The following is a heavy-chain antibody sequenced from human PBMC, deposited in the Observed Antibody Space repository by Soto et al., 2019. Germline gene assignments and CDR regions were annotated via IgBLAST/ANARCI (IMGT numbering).Heavy chain of an antibody. J-gene: IGHJ1*01. D-gene: IGHD3-16*01. CDR3: ARSYTLMVAALGE. CDR1: GGSVNSGTYY. V-gene: IGHV4-61*01. CDR2: IFYKGTT. Sequence: QVQLQESGPGLVQPSETLSLTCTVSGGSVNSGTYYWNWIRQPPGKGLEWIGYIFYKGTTSYNPSLESRVTFSVDTSTNRFSLKLTSVTAADTAVYYCARSYTLMVAALGEWGQGTLVTVSS.